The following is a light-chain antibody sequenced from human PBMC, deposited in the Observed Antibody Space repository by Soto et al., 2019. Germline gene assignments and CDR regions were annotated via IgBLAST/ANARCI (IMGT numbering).Light chain of an antibody. Sequence: QSVLTQPPSVSGAPGQRVTISCTGSSSNIGAGYDVHWYHQLPGTAPKLLIYGNNNRPSAVPDRFSGSRSGTSASLAITGVQAEDEADDYCQSYDSSLSVWVFGGGTQLTVL. J-gene: IGLJ3*02. CDR2: GNN. CDR1: SSNIGAGYD. CDR3: QSYDSSLSVWV. V-gene: IGLV1-40*01.